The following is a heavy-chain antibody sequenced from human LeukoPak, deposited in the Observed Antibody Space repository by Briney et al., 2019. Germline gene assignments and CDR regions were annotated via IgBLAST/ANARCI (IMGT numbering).Heavy chain of an antibody. V-gene: IGHV3-23*01. J-gene: IGHJ4*02. CDR2: ISGSGGST. CDR1: GFTFSSYA. D-gene: IGHD3-22*01. CDR3: AKDPAPTYYYDSSGPSHGY. Sequence: SGGSLRLSCAASGFTFSSYAMSWVRQAPGKGLEWVSAISGSGGSTYYADSVKGRFTISRDNSKNTLYLQMNSLRAEDTAVYYCAKDPAPTYYYDSSGPSHGYWGQGTLVTVSS.